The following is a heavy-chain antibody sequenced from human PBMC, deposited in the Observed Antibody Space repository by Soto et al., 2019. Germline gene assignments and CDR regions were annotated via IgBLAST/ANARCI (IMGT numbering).Heavy chain of an antibody. J-gene: IGHJ5*02. CDR1: GGSISSSSYY. Sequence: PSETLSLTCTVSGGSISSSSYYWGWIRQPQGKGLEWIGSIYYSGSTYYNPSRKSRVTISVDTSKNQFSLKLSSVTAADTAVYYCAIHAGGYYEWVHWFDPWGQGNLVTVSS. CDR2: IYYSGST. D-gene: IGHD3-22*01. CDR3: AIHAGGYYEWVHWFDP. V-gene: IGHV4-39*01.